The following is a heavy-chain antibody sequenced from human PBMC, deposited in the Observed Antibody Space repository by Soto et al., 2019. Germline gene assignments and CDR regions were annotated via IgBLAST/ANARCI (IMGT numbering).Heavy chain of an antibody. CDR3: ARDLWGYCGTDCYPLDV. CDR1: CGSISRYY. Sequence: SETLSLTCTVSCGSISRYYWSWIRQPPGKGLEWIGYLYNAGSTIYNPSLKSRVTISVDMSQNQFSLNLNYVTAADTAVYYCARDLWGYCGTDCYPLDVWGKGTRVTVSS. CDR2: LYNAGST. J-gene: IGHJ6*04. D-gene: IGHD2-21*02. V-gene: IGHV4-59*01.